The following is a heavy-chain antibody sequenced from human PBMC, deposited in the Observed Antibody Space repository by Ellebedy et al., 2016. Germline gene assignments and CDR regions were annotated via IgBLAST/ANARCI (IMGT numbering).Heavy chain of an antibody. CDR3: ARTVMSRTPLSSLRDFFYNGLDV. CDR2: FITYTALS. J-gene: IGHJ6*02. CDR1: GYTFNNYD. D-gene: IGHD6-6*01. Sequence: ASVKVSCKASGYTFNNYDITWVRQAPGLGLEWMGIFITYTALSKIAQRFQGRLIMTTDTSTTTALMELRSLRSDDTAVYYCARTVMSRTPLSSLRDFFYNGLDVWGQGTTVTVSS. V-gene: IGHV1-18*01.